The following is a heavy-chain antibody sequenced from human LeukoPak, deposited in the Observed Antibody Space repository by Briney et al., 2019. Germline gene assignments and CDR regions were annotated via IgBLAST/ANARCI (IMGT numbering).Heavy chain of an antibody. CDR3: ARVGTMIRGRAFDI. CDR2: IYISGST. Sequence: SETLSLTCTVSGGSISSGSYYWSWIRQPAGKGLEWIGRIYISGSTSYNPSLKSRVTMSVDTSKNQFSLKLSSVTAADTAVYYCARVGTMIRGRAFDIWGQGTMVTVSS. CDR1: GGSISSGSYY. J-gene: IGHJ3*02. D-gene: IGHD3-22*01. V-gene: IGHV4-61*02.